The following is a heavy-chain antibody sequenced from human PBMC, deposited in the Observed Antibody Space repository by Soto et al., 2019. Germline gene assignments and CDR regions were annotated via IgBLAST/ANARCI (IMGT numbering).Heavy chain of an antibody. D-gene: IGHD1-20*01. V-gene: IGHV3-23*01. CDR1: GFTLRNYA. J-gene: IGHJ4*02. Sequence: EVQLLESGGGVVQPGGSLRLSCDASGFTLRNYAMTWIRQAPGKGLEWVSLISANDVGTYYAESVKTRFTISTDQSRNTVYLQRDSLRADDTAIYYCAKAKNDYNWDNRPPFDYWGQGTLVTVSS. CDR3: AKAKNDYNWDNRPPFDY. CDR2: ISANDVGT.